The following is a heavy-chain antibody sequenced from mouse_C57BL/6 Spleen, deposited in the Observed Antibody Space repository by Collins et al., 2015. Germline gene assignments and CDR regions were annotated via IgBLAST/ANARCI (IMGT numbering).Heavy chain of an antibody. CDR3: ARRGTWGFAY. V-gene: IGHV3-6*02. J-gene: IGHJ3*01. CDR1: GYSITSGYY. CDR2: ISYDGSN. D-gene: IGHD3-3*01. Sequence: DVQLQESGPGLVKPSQSLSLTCSVTGYSITSGYYWNWIRQFPGNKLEWMGYISYDGSNNYNPSLKNRISITRDTSKNQFFLKLNSVTTEDTATYYCARRGTWGFAYWGQGTLVTVSA.